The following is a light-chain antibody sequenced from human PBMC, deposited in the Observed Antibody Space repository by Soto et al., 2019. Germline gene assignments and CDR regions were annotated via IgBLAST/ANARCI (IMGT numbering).Light chain of an antibody. Sequence: EVVLTQSPGTPSLSPGERATLSCRASQSVSSSYVAWYQQKRGQAPRLLMYGASSRDTGIPDRFSGSGSGTDFTLTISRLEPEDFVLYYCQHFRAFGQGTRLETK. CDR1: QSVSSSY. V-gene: IGKV3-20*01. CDR2: GAS. J-gene: IGKJ5*01. CDR3: QHFRA.